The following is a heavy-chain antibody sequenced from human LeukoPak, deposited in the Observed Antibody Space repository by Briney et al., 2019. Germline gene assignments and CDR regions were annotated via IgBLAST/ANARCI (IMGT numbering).Heavy chain of an antibody. V-gene: IGHV3-74*01. CDR2: INSDGSST. CDR1: GFTFSSYW. J-gene: IGHJ5*02. CDR3: ARGVTIFGVVIKFYNWFDP. Sequence: GGSLRLSCAASGFTFSSYWMHCVRQAPGKGLVWVSRINSDGSSTSYADSVKGRFTISRDNAKNTLYLQMNSLRAEDTAVYYCARGVTIFGVVIKFYNWFDPWGQGTLVTVSS. D-gene: IGHD3-3*01.